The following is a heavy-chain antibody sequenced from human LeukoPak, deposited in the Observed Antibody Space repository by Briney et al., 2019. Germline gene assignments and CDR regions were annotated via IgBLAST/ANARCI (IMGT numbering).Heavy chain of an antibody. J-gene: IGHJ3*02. CDR1: GYTLTELS. CDR2: FDPEDGET. CDR3: AGWELRMGDAFDI. Sequence: ASVKVSCKVSGYTLTELSMHWVRQAPGKGLEWVGCFDPEDGETIYAQKFQGRVTMTEDTSTDTAYMELSSLRSEDTAVYYCAGWELRMGDAFDIWGQGTMVTVSS. V-gene: IGHV1-24*01. D-gene: IGHD1-26*01.